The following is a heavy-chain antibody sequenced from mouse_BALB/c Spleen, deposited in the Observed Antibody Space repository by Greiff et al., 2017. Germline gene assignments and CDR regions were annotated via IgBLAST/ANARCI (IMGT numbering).Heavy chain of an antibody. CDR1: GFNIKDTY. CDR3: ARLAYYDYEGCAY. V-gene: IGHV14-3*02. CDR2: IDPANGNT. Sequence: EVHLVESGAELVKPGASVKLSCTASGFNIKDTYMHWVKQRPEQGLEWIGRIDPANGNTKYDPKFQGKATITADTSSNTAYLQLSSLTSEDTAVYYCARLAYYDYEGCAYWGQGTLVTVSA. J-gene: IGHJ3*01. D-gene: IGHD2-4*01.